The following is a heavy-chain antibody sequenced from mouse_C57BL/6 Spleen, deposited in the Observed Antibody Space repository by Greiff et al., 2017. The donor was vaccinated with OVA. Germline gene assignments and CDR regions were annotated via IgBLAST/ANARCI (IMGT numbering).Heavy chain of an antibody. Sequence: QVQLQQSGAELVRPGASVKLSCKASGYTFTDYYINWVKQRPGQGLEWIARIYPGSGNTYYNEKFKGKATLTGEKSSSTAYMQLSSLTSEDSAVHFCARFGTVVDAMDYWGQGTSVTVSS. CDR3: ARFGTVVDAMDY. V-gene: IGHV1-76*01. CDR2: IYPGSGNT. J-gene: IGHJ4*01. D-gene: IGHD1-1*01. CDR1: GYTFTDYY.